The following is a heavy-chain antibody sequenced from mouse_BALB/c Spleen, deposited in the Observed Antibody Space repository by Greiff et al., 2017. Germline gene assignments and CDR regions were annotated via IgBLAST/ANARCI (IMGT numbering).Heavy chain of an antibody. Sequence: EVKLVESGGDLVKPGGSLKLSCAASGFTFSSYGMSWVRQTPDKRLEWVATISSGGSYTYYPDSVKGRFTISRDNAKNTLYLQMSSLKSEDTAMYYCARHTGDGYYAWFAYWGQGTLVTVSA. CDR3: ARHTGDGYYAWFAY. V-gene: IGHV5-6*01. J-gene: IGHJ3*01. CDR1: GFTFSSYG. D-gene: IGHD2-3*01. CDR2: ISSGGSYT.